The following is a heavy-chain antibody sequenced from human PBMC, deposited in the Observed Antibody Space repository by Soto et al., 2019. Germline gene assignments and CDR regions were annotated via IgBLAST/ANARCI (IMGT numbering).Heavy chain of an antibody. J-gene: IGHJ4*02. CDR1: GYTFTSYG. V-gene: IGHV1-18*01. CDR3: AREAEDIVVVVAATHEFYFDY. Sequence: ASVKVSCKASGYTFTSYGISWVRQAPGQGLEWMGWISAYNGNTNYAQKLQGRVTMTTDTSTSTAYMELRSLRSDDTAVYYCAREAEDIVVVVAATHEFYFDYWGQGTLVTVSS. CDR2: ISAYNGNT. D-gene: IGHD2-15*01.